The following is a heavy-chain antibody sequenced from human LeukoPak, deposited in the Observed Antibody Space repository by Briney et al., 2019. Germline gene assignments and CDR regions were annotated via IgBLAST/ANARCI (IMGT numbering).Heavy chain of an antibody. CDR3: ARDPGVLRYFDWFLAVWYFDY. CDR2: IRGSGDNT. J-gene: IGHJ4*02. D-gene: IGHD3-9*01. V-gene: IGHV3-23*01. Sequence: PGGSLRLSCAASGFTFSSYAMTWVRQAPGKGLEWVSSIRGSGDNTYYADSVKGRFTISRDNSKNTLYLQMNSLRAEDTAVYYCARDPGVLRYFDWFLAVWYFDYWGQGTLVTVSS. CDR1: GFTFSSYA.